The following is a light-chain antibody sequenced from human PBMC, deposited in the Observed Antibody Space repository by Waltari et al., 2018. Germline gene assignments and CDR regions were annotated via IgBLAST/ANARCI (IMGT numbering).Light chain of an antibody. J-gene: IGKJ3*01. V-gene: IGKV1-17*01. CDR3: LQHNTSPFT. CDR1: QGIGVS. CDR2: AAT. Sequence: DIQMTQSPSSLSASVGDTVTITCRASQGIGVSLNWFQQKPGKPPRLLISAATTLQSGVPSRFGGSGSGTEFTLTISSLQPEYFATYYCLQHNTSPFTFGPGTKLDIK.